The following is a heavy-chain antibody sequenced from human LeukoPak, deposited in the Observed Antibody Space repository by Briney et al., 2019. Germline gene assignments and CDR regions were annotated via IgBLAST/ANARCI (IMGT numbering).Heavy chain of an antibody. Sequence: SGTLSLTCAVSGGSISSSNWWSWVRQPPGKGLEWIGEIYHSGSTNYNPSLKSRVTISVDTSKNQFSLKLSSVTAADTAVYYCAREADTASNAFDIWGQGTMVTVSS. CDR2: IYHSGST. CDR3: AREADTASNAFDI. J-gene: IGHJ3*02. D-gene: IGHD5-18*01. CDR1: GGSISSSNW. V-gene: IGHV4-4*02.